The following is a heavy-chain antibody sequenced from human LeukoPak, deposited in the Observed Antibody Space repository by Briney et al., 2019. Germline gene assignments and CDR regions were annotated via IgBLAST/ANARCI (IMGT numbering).Heavy chain of an antibody. CDR2: ISGSGGST. V-gene: IGHV3-23*01. D-gene: IGHD3-22*01. Sequence: GGSLRLSCAASGFPFSSYAMSWVRQAPGKGLEWVSAISGSGGSTYYADSVKGRFTISRDNSKNTLYLQMNSLRAEDTAVYYCAKGGFNYYDSSGGQGTLGTVSS. CDR1: GFPFSSYA. J-gene: IGHJ4*02. CDR3: AKGGFNYYDSS.